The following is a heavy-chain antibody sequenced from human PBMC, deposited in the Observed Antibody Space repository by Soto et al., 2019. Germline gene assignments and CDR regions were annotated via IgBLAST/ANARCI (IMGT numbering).Heavy chain of an antibody. CDR3: ARDKVWGGFDI. J-gene: IGHJ3*02. CDR1: GYSFSNYN. CDR2: ISGYNGNT. V-gene: IGHV1-18*01. D-gene: IGHD3-16*01. Sequence: ASVKVSCKSSGYSFSNYNFCWVRQAPGQGLEWLRWISGYNGNTNYAQKLQGRVTMTTDSFTSTAYMELRSLRSDDTAVYYCARDKVWGGFDIWGQGTMVTVSS.